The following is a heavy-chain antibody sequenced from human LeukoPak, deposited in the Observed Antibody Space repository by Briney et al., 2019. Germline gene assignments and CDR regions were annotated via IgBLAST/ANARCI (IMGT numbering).Heavy chain of an antibody. CDR3: AKIYCRSTSCHFDY. V-gene: IGHV3-23*01. Sequence: GGSLRLSCAASGLTFSSYGMSWVRQAPGQGLEWVSSISASGDSTYNADSVKGRFSISRDNSKNTLYLQMNSLRAEDTALYYCAKIYCRSTSCHFDYWGQGTLVTVSS. J-gene: IGHJ4*02. CDR1: GLTFSSYG. CDR2: ISASGDST. D-gene: IGHD2-2*01.